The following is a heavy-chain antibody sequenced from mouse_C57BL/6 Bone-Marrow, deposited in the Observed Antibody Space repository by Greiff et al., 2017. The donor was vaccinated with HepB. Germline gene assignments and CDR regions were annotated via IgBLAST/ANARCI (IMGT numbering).Heavy chain of an antibody. CDR3: SRDDYYGSSPAWFAY. Sequence: EVKLVESGGGLVKPGGSLKLSCAASGFTFSSYAMSWVRQTPEKRLEWVATISDGGSYTYYPDNVKGRFTISRDNAKNNLYLQMSHLKSEDTAMYYCSRDDYYGSSPAWFAYWGQGTLVTVSA. D-gene: IGHD1-1*01. CDR2: ISDGGSYT. V-gene: IGHV5-4*01. CDR1: GFTFSSYA. J-gene: IGHJ3*01.